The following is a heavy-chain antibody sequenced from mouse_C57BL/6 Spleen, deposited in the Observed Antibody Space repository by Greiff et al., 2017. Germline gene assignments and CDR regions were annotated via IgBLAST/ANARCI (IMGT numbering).Heavy chain of an antibody. J-gene: IGHJ2*01. CDR1: GYTFTSYW. CDR3: ASPQSYYFDD. V-gene: IGHV1-53*01. Sequence: VQLQQSGTELVKPGASVKLSCTASGYTFTSYWMHWVQQRPGQGLEWIGNINPSNGGTNYNENFKSQATLTVDKSSSTAYMQLSSLTSEDSAVYYCASPQSYYFDDWGQGTTLTVSS. CDR2: INPSNGGT.